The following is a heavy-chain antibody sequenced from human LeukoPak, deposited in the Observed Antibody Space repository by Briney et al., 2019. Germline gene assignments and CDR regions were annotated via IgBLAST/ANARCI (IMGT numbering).Heavy chain of an antibody. Sequence: PGGSLRLSCVASGFTFSSYWMSWVRQPPGKGLEWVAHIKEDGSEKSYVDSVKCRFTISRDNAKSSLYLQMDSLRAEDTAVYYCARVLVYFDYWGQGTLVTVSS. CDR2: IKEDGSEK. J-gene: IGHJ4*02. CDR3: ARVLVYFDY. V-gene: IGHV3-7*02. CDR1: GFTFSSYW.